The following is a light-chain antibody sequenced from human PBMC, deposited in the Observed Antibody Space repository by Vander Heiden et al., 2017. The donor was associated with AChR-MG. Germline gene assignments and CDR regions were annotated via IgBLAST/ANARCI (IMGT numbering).Light chain of an antibody. Sequence: QSALTQPPSASGSPGKSVTISCTGPSRGVGDYNYVSWYQQDPGKAPELMIDEVRKRPSGVPDRGSGSKSGNTATLTVSGVQAEDEADYYCSAYAGSNPLFGGGTKLTVL. V-gene: IGLV2-8*01. J-gene: IGLJ3*02. CDR1: SRGVGDYNY. CDR2: EVR. CDR3: SAYAGSNPL.